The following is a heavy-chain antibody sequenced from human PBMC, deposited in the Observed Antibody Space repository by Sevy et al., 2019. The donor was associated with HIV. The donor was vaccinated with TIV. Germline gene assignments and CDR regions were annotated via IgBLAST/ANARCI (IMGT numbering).Heavy chain of an antibody. CDR2: IYSEGNT. CDR1: GFTVSNKF. Sequence: GGYLRLSCAASGFTVSNKFMNWVRQAPGKGLERVSVIYSEGNTYYADSVKGRFTITRDNSKNTVHLQINSLSTEDTAVYYCAQGLILELSWYGMDVWGQGTTVTVSS. CDR3: AQGLILELSWYGMDV. D-gene: IGHD3-3*01. J-gene: IGHJ6*02. V-gene: IGHV3-53*01.